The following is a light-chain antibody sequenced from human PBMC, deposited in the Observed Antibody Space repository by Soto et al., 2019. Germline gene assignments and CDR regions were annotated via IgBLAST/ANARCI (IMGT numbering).Light chain of an antibody. CDR3: QQSYSTPLT. Sequence: DIQMTQSPSSLSASVGDRVTITCRASQSISSYLNWYQQKPGKAPKLLIYAASSLQSGDQSRFSGSGSGTDFTFTISSLQPEDFATYYCQQSYSTPLTFGGGTKVDIK. CDR2: AAS. CDR1: QSISSY. J-gene: IGKJ4*01. V-gene: IGKV1-39*01.